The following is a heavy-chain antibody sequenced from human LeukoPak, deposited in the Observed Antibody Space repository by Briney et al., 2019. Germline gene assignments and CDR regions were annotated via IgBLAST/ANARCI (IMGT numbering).Heavy chain of an antibody. CDR2: ISSSSSTI. CDR1: GFTFSSYS. D-gene: IGHD3-3*01. V-gene: IGHV3-48*01. CDR3: ARESITIFGVVTTPLGGDV. Sequence: GGSLRLSCAASGFTFSSYSMNWVRQAPGKGLEWVSYISSSSSTIYYADSVKGRFTISRDNAKNSLYLQMNSLRAEDTAVYYCARESITIFGVVTTPLGGDVWGQGTTVTVSS. J-gene: IGHJ6*02.